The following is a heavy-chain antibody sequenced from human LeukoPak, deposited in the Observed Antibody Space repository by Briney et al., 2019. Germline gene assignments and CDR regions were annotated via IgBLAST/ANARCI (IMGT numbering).Heavy chain of an antibody. CDR3: ASLRRGSGSHGTDY. CDR1: GFTFSSYS. D-gene: IGHD3-10*01. Sequence: PGGSLRLSCAASGFTFSSYSMNWIRQAPGKGLEWVSSISSSSSYIYYADSVKGRFTISRDNAKNSLYLQMNSLRAEDTAVYYCASLRRGSGSHGTDYWGQGTLVSVSS. V-gene: IGHV3-21*01. J-gene: IGHJ4*02. CDR2: ISSSSSYI.